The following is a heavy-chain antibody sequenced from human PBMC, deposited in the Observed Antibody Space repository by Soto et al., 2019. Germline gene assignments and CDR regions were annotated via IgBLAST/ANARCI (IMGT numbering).Heavy chain of an antibody. J-gene: IGHJ5*02. D-gene: IGHD6-13*01. CDR3: ARDIAAAGFDP. V-gene: IGHV1-2*04. CDR1: GYTFTGYY. Sequence: ASVKVSCKASGYTFTGYYMHWVRQAPGQGLEWMGWINPNSGGANYAQKFQGWVTMTRDTSISTAYMELSRLRSDDTAVYYCARDIAAAGFDPWGQGTLVTVSS. CDR2: INPNSGGA.